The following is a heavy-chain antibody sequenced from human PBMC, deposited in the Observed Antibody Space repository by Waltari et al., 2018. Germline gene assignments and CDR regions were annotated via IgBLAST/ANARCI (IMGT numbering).Heavy chain of an antibody. J-gene: IGHJ2*01. D-gene: IGHD1-26*01. CDR2: IYHSGST. CDR3: AREPIVGATAFWYFDL. V-gene: IGHV4-38-2*02. CDR1: GYSISSCYY. Sequence: QVQLQESGPGLVKPSETLSPTCTVSGYSISSCYYWGWIRQPPGKGLEWIGSIYHSGSTYYNPSLKSRVTISVDTSKNQFSLKLSSVTAADTAVYYCAREPIVGATAFWYFDLWGRGTLVTVSS.